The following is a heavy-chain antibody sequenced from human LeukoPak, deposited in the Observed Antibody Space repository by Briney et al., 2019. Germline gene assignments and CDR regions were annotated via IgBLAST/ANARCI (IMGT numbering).Heavy chain of an antibody. CDR1: GFIFSNYA. D-gene: IGHD6-19*01. J-gene: IGHJ4*02. CDR3: GSASSGWPLDY. Sequence: PGGSLRLSCAASGFIFSNYAMHWVRQAPGKGLEWVAVISYDGSNKYYADSVKGRFTISRDNSKNTLYLQMNSLRAEDTAVYYCGSASSGWPLDYWGQGTLVTVSS. CDR2: ISYDGSNK. V-gene: IGHV3-30*04.